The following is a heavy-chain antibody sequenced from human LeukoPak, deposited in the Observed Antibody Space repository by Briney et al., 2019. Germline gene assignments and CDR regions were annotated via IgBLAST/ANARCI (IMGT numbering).Heavy chain of an antibody. V-gene: IGHV1-2*02. D-gene: IGHD3-10*01. CDR3: ARAAAEDYGSGSYDY. CDR1: GYTFTGYY. CDR2: INPNSGGT. Sequence: GASVKASCKASGYTFTGYYVHWGRQAPGQGLEWMGWINPNSGGTNYAQKFQGRVTMTRDTSISTVYMELSRLRSDDTAVYYCARAAAEDYGSGSYDYWGQGTLVTVSS. J-gene: IGHJ4*02.